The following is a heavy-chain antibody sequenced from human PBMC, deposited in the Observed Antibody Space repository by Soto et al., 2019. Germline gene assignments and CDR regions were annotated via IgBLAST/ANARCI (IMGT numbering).Heavy chain of an antibody. CDR2: VYPGDSDT. CDR3: ARQRGTMIVVVDVFDI. CDR1: GYSFTTYW. J-gene: IGHJ3*02. D-gene: IGHD3-22*01. Sequence: GASLKISSQASGYSFTTYWIRWVRQMPGKGLEWMGIVYPGDSDTRYSPSFQGQVTISADKSISTAYLQWSSLKASDTAMYYCARQRGTMIVVVDVFDIWGQGTMVTVSS. V-gene: IGHV5-51*01.